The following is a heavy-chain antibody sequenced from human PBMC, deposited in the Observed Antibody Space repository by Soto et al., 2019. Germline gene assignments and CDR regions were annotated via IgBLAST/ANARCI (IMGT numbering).Heavy chain of an antibody. V-gene: IGHV1-2*04. CDR3: AAGGYSYGYDY. D-gene: IGHD5-18*01. J-gene: IGHJ4*02. CDR2: INPNSGGT. CDR1: GYTFTGYY. Sequence: ASVNVSFKSSGYTFTGYYMHWVRQAPGQGLECMGWINPNSGGTNYAQKFQGWVTMTRDTSISTAYMELGRLRSDDTAVYYCAAGGYSYGYDYWGQGTLVTVSS.